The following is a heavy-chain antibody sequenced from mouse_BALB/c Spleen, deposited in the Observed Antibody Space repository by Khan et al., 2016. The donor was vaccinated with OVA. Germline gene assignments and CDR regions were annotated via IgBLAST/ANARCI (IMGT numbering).Heavy chain of an antibody. CDR1: GYAFSSYW. Sequence: QVQLQQSGAELVRPGSSVKISCKASGYAFSSYWMNWVKQRPGQGLEWIGQIYPGDGNTYYNGKFKGKATLTADKSSSTAYMQLTSLTSEDSAVYFGAREGYYGSRRAWFAYWGQWTLVTVSA. V-gene: IGHV1-80*01. CDR3: AREGYYGSRRAWFAY. J-gene: IGHJ3*01. D-gene: IGHD1-1*01. CDR2: IYPGDGNT.